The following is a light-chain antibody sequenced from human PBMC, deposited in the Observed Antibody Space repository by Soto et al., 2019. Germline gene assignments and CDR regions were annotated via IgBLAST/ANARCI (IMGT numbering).Light chain of an antibody. Sequence: EIVLTQSPCTLSLSPGERATLSCRASQSVSSSYLAWYQQKPGQAPRLLIYGASSRDTGIPDRFSGSGSGTEFTLTISSLEPEDFAVYYCQQYGSSPLTFGGGTKVEIK. CDR3: QQYGSSPLT. J-gene: IGKJ4*01. V-gene: IGKV3-20*01. CDR2: GAS. CDR1: QSVSSSY.